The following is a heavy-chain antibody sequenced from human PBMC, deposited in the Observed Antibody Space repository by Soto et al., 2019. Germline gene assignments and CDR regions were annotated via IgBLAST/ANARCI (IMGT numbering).Heavy chain of an antibody. V-gene: IGHV1-69*06. CDR1: GGTFSSYA. Sequence: QVQLVQSGAEVKKPGSSVKVSCKASGGTFSSYAISWVRQAPGQGLEWMGGIIPIFGTANYAQKFQGRVTITADKSTSTAYMELSSLRSEDTAVYYCARVSRLEALGGYYGMDVWGQGTTVTVSS. CDR3: ARVSRLEALGGYYGMDV. J-gene: IGHJ6*02. CDR2: IIPIFGTA. D-gene: IGHD3-16*01.